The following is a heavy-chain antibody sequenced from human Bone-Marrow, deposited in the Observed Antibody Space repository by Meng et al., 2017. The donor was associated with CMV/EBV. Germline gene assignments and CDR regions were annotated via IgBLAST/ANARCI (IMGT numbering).Heavy chain of an antibody. Sequence: GESLKISCVASGFTFSNYWMHWVRQAPGKGLMWVSRIYRDGNYTDYADSVKGRFTISRDNAKNTVFLQMNSLRVEDTAVYYCRGSGWNDYWGHGTLFTVSS. D-gene: IGHD6-19*01. V-gene: IGHV3-74*01. CDR1: GFTFSNYW. CDR2: IYRDGNYT. J-gene: IGHJ4*01. CDR3: RGSGWNDY.